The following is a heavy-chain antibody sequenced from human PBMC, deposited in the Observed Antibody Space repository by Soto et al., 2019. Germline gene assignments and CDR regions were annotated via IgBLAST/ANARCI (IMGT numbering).Heavy chain of an antibody. J-gene: IGHJ5*02. V-gene: IGHV1-2*02. D-gene: IGHD2-15*01. CDR2: INPNSGGT. CDR3: ARDPRVLVVVVAAYRGAWFDP. Sequence: ASVKVSCKASGYTFTGYYMHWVRQAPGQGLEWMGWINPNSGGTNYAQKFQGRVTMTRDTSISTAYMELSRLRSDDTAVYYCARDPRVLVVVVAAYRGAWFDPWGQGTLVTVSS. CDR1: GYTFTGYY.